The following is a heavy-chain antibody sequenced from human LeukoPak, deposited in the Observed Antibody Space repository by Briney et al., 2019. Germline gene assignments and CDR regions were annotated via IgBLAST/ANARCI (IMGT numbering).Heavy chain of an antibody. CDR3: AKEGGGRPFDY. D-gene: IGHD1-26*01. Sequence: GVSLRLSCAASGFTFDDYTMHWVRQAPGKGLEWVFLISWDGGSTYYADSVKGRFTISRDNSKNSLYLQMNSLRTEDTALYYCAKEGGGRPFDYWGQGTLVTVPS. V-gene: IGHV3-43*01. CDR1: GFTFDDYT. CDR2: ISWDGGST. J-gene: IGHJ4*02.